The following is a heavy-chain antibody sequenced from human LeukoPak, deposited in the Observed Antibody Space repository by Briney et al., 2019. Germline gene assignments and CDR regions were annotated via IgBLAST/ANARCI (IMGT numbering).Heavy chain of an antibody. CDR1: GCTFSSYE. CDR2: ISSSDSSI. V-gene: IGHV3-48*03. CDR3: TRQERYYYDSSGYPNFDY. Sequence: PGGSLRLSCAASGCTFSSYEMNWVRQAPGKGLEWVSYISSSDSSIYYADAVKGRFTISRDNAKNSLYLQMNSLRAEDTAVYYCTRQERYYYDSSGYPNFDYWGQGTLVTVSS. J-gene: IGHJ4*02. D-gene: IGHD3-22*01.